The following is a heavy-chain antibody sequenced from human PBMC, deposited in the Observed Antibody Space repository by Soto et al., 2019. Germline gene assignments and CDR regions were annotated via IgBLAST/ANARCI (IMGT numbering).Heavy chain of an antibody. CDR3: ARVHVMVVAGSTFDY. J-gene: IGHJ4*01. D-gene: IGHD6-19*01. CDR2: IYHGGTT. Sequence: SETLSLTCTVSGYSISIGSYWAWIRQPPGKGPEWIASIYHGGTTFYNPSLKSRITISVDTSNNQFSLKLTSVTAADTAVYYCARVHVMVVAGSTFDYWGHGTLVTVSS. V-gene: IGHV4-38-2*02. CDR1: GYSISIGSY.